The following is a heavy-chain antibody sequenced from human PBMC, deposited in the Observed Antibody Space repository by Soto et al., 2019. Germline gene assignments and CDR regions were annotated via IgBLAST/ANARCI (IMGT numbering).Heavy chain of an antibody. CDR3: ARDWGYCGGGTCLPDY. J-gene: IGHJ4*02. CDR2: ISSGSSDT. Sequence: QVQLVESGGGLVKPGGSLRLSCAASGFSFSDYYMSWIRQAPGKGLEWISYISSGSSDTYYADSVKGRLTVSRDNAKNSLYLQMNSLRAEDTAVYYCARDWGYCGGGTCLPDYWGQGTQVTVSS. D-gene: IGHD2-15*01. V-gene: IGHV3-11*06. CDR1: GFSFSDYY.